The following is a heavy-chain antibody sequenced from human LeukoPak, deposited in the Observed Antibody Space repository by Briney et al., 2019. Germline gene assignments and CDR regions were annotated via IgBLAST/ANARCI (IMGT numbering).Heavy chain of an antibody. D-gene: IGHD3-3*01. Sequence: TGGPLRLSCAASGFTFSSYAMSWVRQAPGKGLEWVSAISGSGGSTYYADSVKGRFTISRDNSKNTLYLQMNSLRAEDTAVYYCAKVDYDFWSGYSGYYYYYMDVWGKGTTVTVSS. CDR3: AKVDYDFWSGYSGYYYYYMDV. CDR2: ISGSGGST. CDR1: GFTFSSYA. J-gene: IGHJ6*03. V-gene: IGHV3-23*01.